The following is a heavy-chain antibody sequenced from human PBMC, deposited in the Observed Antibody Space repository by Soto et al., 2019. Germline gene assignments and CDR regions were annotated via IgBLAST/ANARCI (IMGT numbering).Heavy chain of an antibody. Sequence: QVQLVQSGAEVKKPGSSVKVSCKASGGTFGSYAISWVRQAPGQGREWMGGIIPIPGTANYAQKFQGRVTIAADESTSTAYMGLGSLRSEDTAVYYCARSQGSSTSLEIYYYYYYGMDVWGQGTTVTVSS. D-gene: IGHD2-2*01. J-gene: IGHJ6*02. CDR3: ARSQGSSTSLEIYYYYYYGMDV. CDR2: IIPIPGTA. V-gene: IGHV1-69*01. CDR1: GGTFGSYA.